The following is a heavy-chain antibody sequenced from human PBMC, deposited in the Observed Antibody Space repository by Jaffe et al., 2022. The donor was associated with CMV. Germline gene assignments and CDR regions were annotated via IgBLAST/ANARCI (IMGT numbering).Heavy chain of an antibody. CDR2: IDPSDSYT. CDR3: ARHPKEGYYYDSSGLFEGWFDP. D-gene: IGHD3-22*01. V-gene: IGHV5-10-1*03. CDR1: GYSFTSYW. J-gene: IGHJ5*02. Sequence: EVQLVQSGAEVKKPGESLRISCKGSGYSFTSYWISWVRQMPGKGLEWMGRIDPSDSYTNYSPSFQGHVTISADKSISTAYLQWSSLKASDTAMYYCARHPKEGYYYDSSGLFEGWFDPWGQGTLVTVSS.